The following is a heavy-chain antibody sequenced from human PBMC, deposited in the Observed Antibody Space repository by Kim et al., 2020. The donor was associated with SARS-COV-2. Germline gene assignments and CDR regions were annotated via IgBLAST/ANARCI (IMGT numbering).Heavy chain of an antibody. CDR3: ARAYSSGRNWFDP. D-gene: IGHD6-19*01. V-gene: IGHV1-3*01. Sequence: ASVKVSCKASGYTFTSYAMHWVRQAPGQRLEWMGWINAGNGNTKYSQKFQGRVTITRDTSASTAYMELSSLRSEDTAVYYCARAYSSGRNWFDPWGQGTLVTVSS. CDR1: GYTFTSYA. CDR2: INAGNGNT. J-gene: IGHJ5*02.